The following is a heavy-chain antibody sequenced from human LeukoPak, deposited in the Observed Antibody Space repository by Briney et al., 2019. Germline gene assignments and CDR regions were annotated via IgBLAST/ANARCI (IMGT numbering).Heavy chain of an antibody. CDR2: ISYDGGDK. CDR1: GFTFNSFG. D-gene: IGHD2-15*01. J-gene: IGHJ4*02. V-gene: IGHV3-30*18. Sequence: GGSLRLSCAASGFTFNSFGMHWVRQAPGKGLEWVAVISYDGGDKYYADSVKGRFTISRDNSKNTLYVQMNSLRTEDTAVYYCAKAKYCGGGSCYGLGDYWGQGTLVTVSS. CDR3: AKAKYCGGGSCYGLGDY.